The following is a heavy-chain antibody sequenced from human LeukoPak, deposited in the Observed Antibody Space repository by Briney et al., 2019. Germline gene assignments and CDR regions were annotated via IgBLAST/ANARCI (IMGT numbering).Heavy chain of an antibody. Sequence: SETLSLTCVVYGGSFSSYYWSWIRQPPGKGLEWIGYIYYSGSTNYNPSLKSRVTISVDTSKNQFSLKLSSVTAADTAVYYCASLDYGGNSDAFDIWGQGTMVTVSS. CDR2: IYYSGST. V-gene: IGHV4-59*01. CDR1: GGSFSSYY. J-gene: IGHJ3*02. D-gene: IGHD4-23*01. CDR3: ASLDYGGNSDAFDI.